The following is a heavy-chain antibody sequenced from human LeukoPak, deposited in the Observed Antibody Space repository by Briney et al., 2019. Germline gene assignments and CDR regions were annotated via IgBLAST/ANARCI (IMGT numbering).Heavy chain of an antibody. Sequence: ASVKVSCKASGYTFTSYDINWVRQATGQGLEWMGWMNPNSGNTGYAQKFQGRVTMTRDTSISTAYMELSRLRSDDTAVYYCAREPPRITGTTVDYWGQGTLVTVSS. V-gene: IGHV1-8*01. CDR2: MNPNSGNT. J-gene: IGHJ4*02. D-gene: IGHD1-7*01. CDR1: GYTFTSYD. CDR3: AREPPRITGTTVDY.